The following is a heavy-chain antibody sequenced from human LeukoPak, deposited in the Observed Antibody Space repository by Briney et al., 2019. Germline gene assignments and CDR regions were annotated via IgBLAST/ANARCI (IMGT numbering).Heavy chain of an antibody. CDR3: AKGVRRWLQESYFDY. Sequence: GGSLRLSCAASGFTFSSYAMSWVRQAPGKGLEWVSAISGSGGSTYYADSVKGRFTISRDNSKNTLYLQMNSLRAEDTAVYYCAKGVRRWLQESYFDYWGQGTLVTVSS. CDR2: ISGSGGST. D-gene: IGHD5-24*01. V-gene: IGHV3-23*01. CDR1: GFTFSSYA. J-gene: IGHJ4*02.